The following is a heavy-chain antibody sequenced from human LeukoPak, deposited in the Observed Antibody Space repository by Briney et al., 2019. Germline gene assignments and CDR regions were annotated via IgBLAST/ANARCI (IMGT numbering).Heavy chain of an antibody. CDR1: GGSFSGYY. CDR3: ARGRRNWRLWGGHYFDY. Sequence: PSETLSLTCAVYGGSFSGYYWSWIRQPPGKGLEWIGEINHSGSTNYNPSLKSRVTISVDTSKNQFPLKLSSVTAADTAVYYCARGRRNWRLWGGHYFDYWGQETLVTVSS. J-gene: IGHJ4*02. V-gene: IGHV4-34*01. CDR2: INHSGST. D-gene: IGHD1-20*01.